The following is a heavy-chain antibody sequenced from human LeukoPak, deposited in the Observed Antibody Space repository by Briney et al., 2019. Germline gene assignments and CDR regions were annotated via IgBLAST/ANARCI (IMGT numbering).Heavy chain of an antibody. D-gene: IGHD6-13*01. CDR1: GFTFSGSA. J-gene: IGHJ5*02. Sequence: GGSLRLSCAASGFTFSGSAMHWVRQASGKGLEWVGRIRSKANSYATAYAASVKGRFTISRDDSKNTAYLQMNSLKTEDTAVYYCVRGPGYSRQNWFDPWGQGTLVTVSS. V-gene: IGHV3-73*01. CDR3: VRGPGYSRQNWFDP. CDR2: IRSKANSYAT.